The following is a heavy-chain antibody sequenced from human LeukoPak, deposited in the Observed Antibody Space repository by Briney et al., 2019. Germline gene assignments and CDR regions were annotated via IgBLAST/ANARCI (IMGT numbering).Heavy chain of an antibody. J-gene: IGHJ4*02. D-gene: IGHD6-13*01. CDR3: ARETDSSSWE. V-gene: IGHV4-61*02. CDR2: IYTSGST. Sequence: SETLSLTCTVSGGSISSGSYYWRWIRQPAGKGLEWIGRIYTSGSTNYSPSLKSRVTISVDTSKNQYPLKLSSVTAADTAVYYCARETDSSSWEWGQGTLVTVSS. CDR1: GGSISSGSYY.